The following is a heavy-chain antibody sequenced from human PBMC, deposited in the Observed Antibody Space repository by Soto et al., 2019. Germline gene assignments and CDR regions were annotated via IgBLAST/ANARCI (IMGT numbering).Heavy chain of an antibody. V-gene: IGHV5-51*01. D-gene: IGHD3-16*01. CDR3: SRSLITGSIYYYYGMDV. J-gene: IGHJ6*02. CDR1: GYSFTNYW. Sequence: GESLKISCKGSGYSFTNYWIGWVRQMPGKGLEWMGIVFPGDSETRYSPSFQGQVTISVDKSISTAYLQWSGLKASDTAMYYCSRSLITGSIYYYYGMDVWGQGTKVTVSS. CDR2: VFPGDSET.